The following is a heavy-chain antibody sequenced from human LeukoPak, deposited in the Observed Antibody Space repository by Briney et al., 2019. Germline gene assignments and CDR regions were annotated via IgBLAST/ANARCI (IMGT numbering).Heavy chain of an antibody. D-gene: IGHD3-10*01. V-gene: IGHV4-34*01. CDR3: ARHGDTMVRGVSEVDY. CDR2: INHSGST. J-gene: IGHJ4*02. Sequence: SETLSLTCAVYGGSFSGYYWSWIRQPPGKGLEWIGKINHSGSTNYNPSLKSRVTISVDTSKNQFSLKLSSVTAADTAVYYCARHGDTMVRGVSEVDYWGQGTLVTVSS. CDR1: GGSFSGYY.